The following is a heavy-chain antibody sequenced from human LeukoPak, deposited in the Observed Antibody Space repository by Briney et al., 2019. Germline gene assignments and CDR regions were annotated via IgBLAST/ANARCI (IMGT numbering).Heavy chain of an antibody. V-gene: IGHV1-69*13. CDR2: IIPIFGTA. CDR1: GGTFSSYA. J-gene: IGHJ4*02. CDR3: WGGGWKKPFDY. Sequence: SVKVSCKASGGTFSSYAISWVRQAPGQGLEWMGGIIPIFGTANYAQKFQGRVTFTADESTSTAYMELSSLRSEDTAVYYCWGGGWKKPFDYWGQGTLVTVSS. D-gene: IGHD2-21*01.